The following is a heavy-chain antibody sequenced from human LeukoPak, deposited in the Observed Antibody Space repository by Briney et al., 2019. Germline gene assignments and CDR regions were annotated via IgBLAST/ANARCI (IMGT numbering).Heavy chain of an antibody. CDR1: GFTFSSYA. J-gene: IGHJ6*02. Sequence: PGGSPRLSCAASGFTFSSYAMHWVRQAPGKGLEWVAVISYDGSNKYYADSVKGRFTISRDNSKNTLYLQMNSLRAEDTAVYYCAREEELVLTGYYDYYYYGMDVWGQGTTVTVSS. V-gene: IGHV3-30*04. CDR2: ISYDGSNK. CDR3: AREEELVLTGYYDYYYYGMDV. D-gene: IGHD3-9*01.